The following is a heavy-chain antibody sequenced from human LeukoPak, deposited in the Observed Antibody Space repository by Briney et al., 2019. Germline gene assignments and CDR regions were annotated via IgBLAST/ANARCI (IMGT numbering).Heavy chain of an antibody. Sequence: PGESLEISCAASGFTFDDYGMSWGRQAPGKGLEWVSGINWNGGSTCYADSVKGRFTISRDNAKNSLYLQMNSLRAEDTALYYCARVRYGSGSYYNYYYYYMDVWGKGTTVTVSS. D-gene: IGHD3-10*01. V-gene: IGHV3-20*04. J-gene: IGHJ6*03. CDR3: ARVRYGSGSYYNYYYYYMDV. CDR1: GFTFDDYG. CDR2: INWNGGST.